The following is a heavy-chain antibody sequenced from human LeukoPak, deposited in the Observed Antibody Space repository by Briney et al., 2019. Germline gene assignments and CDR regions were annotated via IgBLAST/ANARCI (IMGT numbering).Heavy chain of an antibody. CDR2: IYYSGST. CDR3: ARSRVVTTPYFDY. CDR1: GGSISSGGYY. V-gene: IGHV4-31*03. J-gene: IGHJ4*02. D-gene: IGHD4-23*01. Sequence: SETPSLTCTVSGGSISSGGYYWSWIRQHPGKGLEWIGYIYYSGSTYYNPSLKSRVTISVDTSKNQFSLKLSSVTAADTAVYYCARSRVVTTPYFDYWGQGTLVTVSS.